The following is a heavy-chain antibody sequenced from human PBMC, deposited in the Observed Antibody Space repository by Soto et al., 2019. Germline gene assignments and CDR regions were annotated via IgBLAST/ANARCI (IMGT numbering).Heavy chain of an antibody. CDR2: INPDGGDT. J-gene: IGHJ5*02. CDR1: GYTFSDYY. CDR3: ARINYYDSRGYGSSSNP. D-gene: IGHD3-22*01. Sequence: ASVNVSFKASGYTFSDYYLHWVRQAPGQWLEWMGYINPDGGDTTYAQKFQGRVTMTRDTSISTAYMELTRLTSDDTAMYYCARINYYDSRGYGSSSNPWGQGNLVTVSS. V-gene: IGHV1-2*02.